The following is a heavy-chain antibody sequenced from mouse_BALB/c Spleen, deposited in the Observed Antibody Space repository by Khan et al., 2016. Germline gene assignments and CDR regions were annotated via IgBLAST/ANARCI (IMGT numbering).Heavy chain of an antibody. Sequence: QVQLKQSGPGLVAPSQSLSITCTVSGFSLTSYGVHWVRQPPGKGLEWLGVIWAGGSTNYNSALMSRLSISKDNSKSQVFLKMNSLQTDDTAMYYCALYYRYDNYAMDYWGQGTSVTVSS. CDR1: GFSLTSYG. V-gene: IGHV2-9*02. J-gene: IGHJ4*01. CDR2: IWAGGST. CDR3: ALYYRYDNYAMDY. D-gene: IGHD2-14*01.